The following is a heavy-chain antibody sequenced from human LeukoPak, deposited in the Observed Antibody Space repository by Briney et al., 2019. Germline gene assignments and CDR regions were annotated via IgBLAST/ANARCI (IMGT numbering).Heavy chain of an antibody. CDR3: ASQYGTFAYQFDY. J-gene: IGHJ4*02. D-gene: IGHD2-2*01. CDR1: GGTFSSYA. V-gene: IGHV1-69*13. Sequence: ASVKVSCKASGGTFSSYAISWVRQAPGQGLEWMGGIIPIFGTANYAQKFQGRVTITADESTSTAYMELSSQRSEDTAVYYCASQYGTFAYQFDYWGQGTLVTVSS. CDR2: IIPIFGTA.